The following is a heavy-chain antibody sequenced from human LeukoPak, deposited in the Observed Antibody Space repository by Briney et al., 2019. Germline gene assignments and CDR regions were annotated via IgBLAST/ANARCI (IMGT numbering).Heavy chain of an antibody. D-gene: IGHD1-1*01. CDR1: GFTFNKYS. Sequence: QPGGSLRLSCAASGFTFNKYSMHWVRQAPGKGLEWVAVISSDGSDKYYADSVKGRFTISRGNSKNTLYLQMNSLSSDDTAVYYCAKDHDTGGVAYYFDYWGQGTLVTVSS. V-gene: IGHV3-30*18. CDR2: ISSDGSDK. J-gene: IGHJ4*02. CDR3: AKDHDTGGVAYYFDY.